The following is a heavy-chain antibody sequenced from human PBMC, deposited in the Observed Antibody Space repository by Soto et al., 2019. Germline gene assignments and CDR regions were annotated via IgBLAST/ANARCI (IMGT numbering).Heavy chain of an antibody. CDR2: INGDGSIA. J-gene: IGHJ4*02. CDR1: GFTFHNYA. D-gene: IGHD6-13*01. Sequence: PGGSLRLSCAASGFTFHNYAMSWVRQGPGKGLEWVSSINGDGSIASYADSVKGRFTISRDNAKNTLYLQMNSLRVEDTAVYYCARASSSWYVSFDYWGQGILVTVSS. CDR3: ARASSSWYVSFDY. V-gene: IGHV3-74*01.